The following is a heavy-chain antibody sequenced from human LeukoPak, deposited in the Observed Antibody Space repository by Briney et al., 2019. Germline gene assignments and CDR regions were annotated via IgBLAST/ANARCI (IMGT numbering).Heavy chain of an antibody. J-gene: IGHJ4*02. CDR3: ASVTTMVRGVIGGDY. CDR1: GFTFSSYS. Sequence: GGSLRLSCAASGFTFSSYSMNWVRQAPGKGLEWVSSISSSSSYIYYADSVKGRFTISRDNAKNSLYLQMNSLRAEDTAVYYCASVTTMVRGVIGGDYWGQGTLVTVSS. CDR2: ISSSSSYI. V-gene: IGHV3-21*01. D-gene: IGHD3-10*01.